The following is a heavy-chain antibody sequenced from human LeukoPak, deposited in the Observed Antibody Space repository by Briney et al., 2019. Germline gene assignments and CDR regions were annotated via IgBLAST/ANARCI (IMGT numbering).Heavy chain of an antibody. V-gene: IGHV3-7*01. CDR2: IKLDGSEK. CDR3: ARERGYCSSTSCYKSYYYYMDV. J-gene: IGHJ6*03. Sequence: GGSLRLSCAASGFTFSSYWMSWVRQAPGKGLEWVANIKLDGSEKYYVDSVKGRFTISRDNAKNSLYLQMNSLRAEDTAVYYCARERGYCSSTSCYKSYYYYMDVWGKGTTVTVSS. D-gene: IGHD2-2*02. CDR1: GFTFSSYW.